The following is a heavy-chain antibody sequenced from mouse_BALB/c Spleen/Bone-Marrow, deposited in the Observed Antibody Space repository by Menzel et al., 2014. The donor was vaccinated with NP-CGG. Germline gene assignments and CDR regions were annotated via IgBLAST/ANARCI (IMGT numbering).Heavy chain of an antibody. Sequence: EVQGVESGPELVKPGASVKVSCKASGYTFTNYNMYWVKQSHGKSLEWIGYIDPYSGGSRYSQNFKGKATLTVDKSSSTAYMHPNSPTSEDSAVYYCARRVYYDYYAMDYWGQGTSVTVSS. V-gene: IGHV1S135*01. D-gene: IGHD1-1*01. J-gene: IGHJ4*01. CDR1: GYTFTNYN. CDR2: IDPYSGGS. CDR3: ARRVYYDYYAMDY.